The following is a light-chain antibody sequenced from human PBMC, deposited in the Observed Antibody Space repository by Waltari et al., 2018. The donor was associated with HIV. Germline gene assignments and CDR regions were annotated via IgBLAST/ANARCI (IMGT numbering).Light chain of an antibody. Sequence: SNELTQPPPVSVSPGQAARTTCSGDALPNKYAYWYQQKSGQAPVLVIYEDSERPSGIPERFSGSSSGTMATLTISGAQVEDEADYYCYSTDSSGYPLFGGGTKLTVL. CDR3: YSTDSSGYPL. CDR2: EDS. CDR1: ALPNKY. J-gene: IGLJ2*01. V-gene: IGLV3-10*01.